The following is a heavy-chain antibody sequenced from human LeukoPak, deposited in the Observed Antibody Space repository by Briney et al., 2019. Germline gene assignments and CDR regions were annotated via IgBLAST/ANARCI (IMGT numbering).Heavy chain of an antibody. CDR2: ISSSSSTI. V-gene: IGHV3-11*04. J-gene: IGHJ4*02. Sequence: PGGSLRLSCAASGVTFSDHYMNWIRQAPGKGLEWVSYISSSSSTIYYADSVKGRFTISRDNAKNSLYLQMNSLRAEDTAVYYCAKLGRNYFDYWGQGTLVTVSS. CDR1: GVTFSDHY. CDR3: AKLGRNYFDY. D-gene: IGHD3-10*01.